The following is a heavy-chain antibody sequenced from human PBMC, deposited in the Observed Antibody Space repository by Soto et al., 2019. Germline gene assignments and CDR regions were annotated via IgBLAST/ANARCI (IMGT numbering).Heavy chain of an antibody. J-gene: IGHJ6*03. CDR2: ISSNGGST. V-gene: IGHV3-64*01. D-gene: IGHD3-3*01. CDR3: ARAFGASYYDFWSGYYNYYYYYMDV. Sequence: PGGSLRLSCAASGFTFSSYAMHWVRQAPGKGLEYVSAISSNGGSTYYANSVEGRFTISRDNSKNTLYLQMGSLRAEDMAVYYCARAFGASYYDFWSGYYNYYYYYMDVWGKGTTVTVSS. CDR1: GFTFSSYA.